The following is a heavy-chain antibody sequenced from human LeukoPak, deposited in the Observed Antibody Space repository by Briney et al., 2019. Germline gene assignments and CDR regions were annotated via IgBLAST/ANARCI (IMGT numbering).Heavy chain of an antibody. CDR2: IYHSGST. Sequence: SETLSLTCTVSGGSISSNTYSWGWIRQPPGKGLEGIGEIYHSGSTNYNPSLKSRVTISVDKSKNQFSLKLSSVTAADTAVYYCARRAARDFDYWGQGTLVTVSS. J-gene: IGHJ4*02. CDR3: ARRAARDFDY. CDR1: GGSISSNTYS. D-gene: IGHD6-6*01. V-gene: IGHV4-39*07.